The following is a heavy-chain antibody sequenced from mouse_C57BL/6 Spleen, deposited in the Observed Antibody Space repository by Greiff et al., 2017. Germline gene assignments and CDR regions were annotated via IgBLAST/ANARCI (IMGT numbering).Heavy chain of an antibody. CDR3: ATQAYGSSYGYFDY. V-gene: IGHV1-54*01. D-gene: IGHD1-1*01. Sequence: QVHVKQSGAELVRPGTSVKVSCKASGYAFTNYLIEWVKQRPGQGLEWIGVINPGSGGTNYNEKFKGKATLTADKSSSTAYMQLSSLTSEDSAVYFCATQAYGSSYGYFDYWGQGTTLTVSS. J-gene: IGHJ2*01. CDR1: GYAFTNYL. CDR2: INPGSGGT.